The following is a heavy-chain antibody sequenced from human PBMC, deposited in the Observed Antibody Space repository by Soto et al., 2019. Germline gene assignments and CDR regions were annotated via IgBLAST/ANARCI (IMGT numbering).Heavy chain of an antibody. J-gene: IGHJ3*02. CDR3: ARVGVRDGYNSAFDI. CDR1: GGSFSGYY. CDR2: VNHSGST. V-gene: IGHV4-34*01. Sequence: PSETLSLTCGVYGGSFSGYYWSWIRQPPGKGLEWIGEVNHSGSTNYNPSLKSRVTISVDTSKNQFSLKLSSVTAADTAVYYCARVGVRDGYNSAFDIWGQGTMVT. D-gene: IGHD5-12*01.